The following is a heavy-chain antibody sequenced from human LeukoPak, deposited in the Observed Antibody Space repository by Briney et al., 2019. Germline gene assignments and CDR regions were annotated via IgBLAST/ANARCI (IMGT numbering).Heavy chain of an antibody. V-gene: IGHV4-34*01. CDR2: INHSGST. J-gene: IGHJ4*02. CDR1: GGSFSGYY. CDR3: ARSYYFDY. Sequence: SETLSLTCAVYGGSFSGYYWSWIRQPPGKGLEWIGEINHSGSTNYNPSLKSRVTISVDTSKNQFSLRLSSVTAADTAVYYCARSYYFDYWGQGTLVTVSS.